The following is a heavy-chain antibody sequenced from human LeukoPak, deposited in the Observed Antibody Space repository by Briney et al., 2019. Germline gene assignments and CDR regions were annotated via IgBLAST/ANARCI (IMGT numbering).Heavy chain of an antibody. V-gene: IGHV1-2*02. CDR3: ARDEGSGNWFDP. D-gene: IGHD3-10*01. CDR2: INPNSGGT. J-gene: IGHJ5*02. Sequence: ASVKVSCKASGYTFTGYYMHWVRQAPGQGLEWMGWINPNSGGTNYAQKFQGRVTMTRDTSISTAYMELSRLRSDDTAVYYCARDEGSGNWFDPWGQGTLVTVSS. CDR1: GYTFTGYY.